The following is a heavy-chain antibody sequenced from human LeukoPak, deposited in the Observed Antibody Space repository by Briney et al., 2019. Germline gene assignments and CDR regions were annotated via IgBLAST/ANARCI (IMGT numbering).Heavy chain of an antibody. D-gene: IGHD3-22*01. J-gene: IGHJ4*02. CDR2: IIPILGIA. CDR3: ARDPLHNYYDSSGYYPENYYFDY. V-gene: IGHV1-69*04. CDR1: GGTFSSYA. Sequence: SVKVSCKASGGTFSSYAISWVRQAPGQGLEWMGRIIPILGIANYAQKFQGSVTITADKSTSTAYMGLSSLRSEDTAVYYCARDPLHNYYDSSGYYPENYYFDYWGQGTLVTVSS.